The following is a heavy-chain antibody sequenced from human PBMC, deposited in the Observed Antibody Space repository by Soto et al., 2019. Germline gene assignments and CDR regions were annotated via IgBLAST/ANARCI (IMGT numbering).Heavy chain of an antibody. V-gene: IGHV3-23*01. CDR3: AKDSDLYDYVWGSYLRYFDL. D-gene: IGHD3-16*02. CDR1: GFTFSSYA. Sequence: PGGFLRLSCAASGFTFSSYAMSWVRQAPGKGLEWVSAISGSGGSTYYADSVKGRFTISRDNSKNTLYLQMNSLRAEDTAVYYCAKDSDLYDYVWGSYLRYFDLWGRGTLVTVSS. J-gene: IGHJ2*01. CDR2: ISGSGGST.